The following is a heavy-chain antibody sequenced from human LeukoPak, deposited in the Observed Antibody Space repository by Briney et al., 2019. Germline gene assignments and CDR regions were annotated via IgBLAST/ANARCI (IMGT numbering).Heavy chain of an antibody. CDR1: GFTFDDYA. CDR2: IRGDGGAT. D-gene: IGHD2-8*01. CDR3: AKDVVRGARGLPRLYSGFLDH. J-gene: IGHJ4*01. V-gene: IGHV3-43*02. Sequence: GGALRLSCAASGFTFDDYAIHWVRQAPGKGLEWVSLIRGDGGATFYADSVKGRFTISRDNSKNSLHLQMNSLKSEDTALYYCAKDVVRGARGLPRLYSGFLDHWGHGTLVTVSS.